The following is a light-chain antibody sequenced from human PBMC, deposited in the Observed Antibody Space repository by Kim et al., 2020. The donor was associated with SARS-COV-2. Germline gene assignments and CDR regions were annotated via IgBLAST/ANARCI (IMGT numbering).Light chain of an antibody. CDR1: QGISSY. CDR3: QQCYSYPWT. J-gene: IGKJ2*02. Sequence: AIRMTQSPSSLSASTGDRVTITCRASQGISSYLDWYQQKPGKAPKLLIYAASTLQSGVPSRFSGSGSGTDFTLTISCLQSEDFATYYCQQCYSYPWTFGQGTKLEI. CDR2: AAS. V-gene: IGKV1-8*01.